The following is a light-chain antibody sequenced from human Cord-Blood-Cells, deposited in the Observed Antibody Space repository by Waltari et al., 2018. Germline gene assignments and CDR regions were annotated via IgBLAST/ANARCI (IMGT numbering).Light chain of an antibody. CDR1: QSVSSSY. Sequence: EIVLTQSPGTLSLSPGERATLSCRASQSVSSSYLAWYQLKPGQAPRLLIYGASSRATSIPDRFSGSGSGTDFTLTISRLEPEDFAVYYCQQYGSSPLTFGGGTKVEIK. CDR2: GAS. V-gene: IGKV3-20*01. CDR3: QQYGSSPLT. J-gene: IGKJ4*01.